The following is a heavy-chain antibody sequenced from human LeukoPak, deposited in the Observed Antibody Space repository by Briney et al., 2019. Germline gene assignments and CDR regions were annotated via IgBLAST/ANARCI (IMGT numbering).Heavy chain of an antibody. CDR2: ISTSGTT. J-gene: IGHJ4*02. D-gene: IGHD3-3*01. Sequence: SETLSLTCTVSGGSISPYYCSWIRQPAGKGLEWIGRISTSGTTNYNPSLKSRLTMSIDTSKSQFSLKLSSVTAADTAVYYCARESEWSGFFVYWGQGTLVTVSS. V-gene: IGHV4-4*07. CDR1: GGSISPYY. CDR3: ARESEWSGFFVY.